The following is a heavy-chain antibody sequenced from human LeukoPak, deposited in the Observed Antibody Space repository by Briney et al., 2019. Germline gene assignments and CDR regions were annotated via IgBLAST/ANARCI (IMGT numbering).Heavy chain of an antibody. V-gene: IGHV5-10-1*01. CDR1: GYSFTSYW. D-gene: IGHD3-22*01. CDR2: IDPSDSYT. J-gene: IGHJ4*02. CDR3: ARHTITMIVD. Sequence: GESLKISCKGSGYSFTSYWISWVRQMPGKGLEWMGRIDPSDSYTNYSPSFQGHVTISADKSISTAYLPWSSLKASDTAMYYCARHTITMIVDWGQGTLVTVSS.